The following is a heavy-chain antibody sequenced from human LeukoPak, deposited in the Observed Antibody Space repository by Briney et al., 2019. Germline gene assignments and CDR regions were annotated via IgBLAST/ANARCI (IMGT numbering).Heavy chain of an antibody. D-gene: IGHD3-22*01. Sequence: SGRSLRLSCAASGFTFSSYAIHWVRQAPGKGLEWVAVVSYDGSIKYYADSVKGRFTISRDNSKNTLYLQMNSLRGEDTAVYYCAGAGTRESSGYHLDYWGQGALVTVSS. J-gene: IGHJ4*02. V-gene: IGHV3-30-3*01. CDR2: VSYDGSIK. CDR1: GFTFSSYA. CDR3: AGAGTRESSGYHLDY.